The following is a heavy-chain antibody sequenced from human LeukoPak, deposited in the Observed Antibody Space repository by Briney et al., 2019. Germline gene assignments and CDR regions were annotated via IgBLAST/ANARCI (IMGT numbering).Heavy chain of an antibody. V-gene: IGHV3-23*01. CDR2: ISGSGGST. J-gene: IGHJ4*02. Sequence: GGSLRLSCAASGFTFSSYWMSWVRQAPGKGLEWVSAISGSGGSTYYADSVKGRFTISRDNSKNTLYLQMNSLRAEDTAVYYCARDRWSDILTGYSDYWGQGTLVTVSS. CDR3: ARDRWSDILTGYSDY. D-gene: IGHD3-9*01. CDR1: GFTFSSYW.